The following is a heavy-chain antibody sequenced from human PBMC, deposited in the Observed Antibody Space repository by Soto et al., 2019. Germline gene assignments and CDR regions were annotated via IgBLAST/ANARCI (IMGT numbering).Heavy chain of an antibody. D-gene: IGHD4-4*01. CDR1: GFSFSSYW. Sequence: EIQLMQSGGGLVRPGGSLRLSCAASGFSFSSYWMSWVRQAPGKGPEWVANIKEDGGEQHYVDSVKGRFTISRDNTENSLFLQMNNLRAEDSAIYYCAITTSTVFYWFDPWGPGTQVTVSS. CDR2: IKEDGGEQ. J-gene: IGHJ5*02. CDR3: AITTSTVFYWFDP. V-gene: IGHV3-7*03.